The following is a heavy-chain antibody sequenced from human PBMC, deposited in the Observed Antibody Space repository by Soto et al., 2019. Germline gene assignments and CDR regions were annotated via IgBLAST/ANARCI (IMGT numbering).Heavy chain of an antibody. CDR2: ISYDEADK. J-gene: IGHJ4*02. V-gene: IGHV3-30-3*01. CDR1: GFTFSAYT. D-gene: IGHD2-21*02. Sequence: QVQLVESGGGVVQPGRSLRLSCAASGFTFSAYTMHWVRQDPGKGLEWVSLISYDEADKFYAYSVKGRFTISRDISKNTLYLQMTSLRSEDTAVYYCARRSGGGNFVVLWGQGTLVTVSS. CDR3: ARRSGGGNFVVL.